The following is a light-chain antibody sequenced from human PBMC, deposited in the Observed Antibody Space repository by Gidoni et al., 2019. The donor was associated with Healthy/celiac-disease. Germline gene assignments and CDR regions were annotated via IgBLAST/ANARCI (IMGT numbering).Light chain of an antibody. V-gene: IGKV1-27*01. CDR3: QKCNSAPWT. J-gene: IGKJ1*01. Sequence: DIQITQSPSSLSASVGDRVTITCRASQGISNYSAWYQQKPGKVPKLLIYAASTLQSGVPSRFSGSGAGTDFTLTISILQPEVVATYYCQKCNSAPWTFGQGTKVEIK. CDR1: QGISNY. CDR2: AAS.